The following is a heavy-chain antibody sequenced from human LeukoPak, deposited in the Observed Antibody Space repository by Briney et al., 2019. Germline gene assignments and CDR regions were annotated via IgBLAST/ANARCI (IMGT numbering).Heavy chain of an antibody. Sequence: ASVKVSCKASGYTFTGYYMHWVRQAPGQGLEWMGWINPNSGGTNYAQKFQGRVTMTRDTSISTAYMELSRLRSDDTAVYYCARASPYYYDSKFDYWGQGTLVTVSS. CDR1: GYTFTGYY. CDR3: ARASPYYYDSKFDY. J-gene: IGHJ4*02. V-gene: IGHV1-2*02. D-gene: IGHD3-22*01. CDR2: INPNSGGT.